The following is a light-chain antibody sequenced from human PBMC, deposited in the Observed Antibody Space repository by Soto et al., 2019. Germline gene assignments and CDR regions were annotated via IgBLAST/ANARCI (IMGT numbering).Light chain of an antibody. Sequence: QSALTQPRSVSGSPGQSVTISCTGTSSDVGDYNYVSWYQQHPGKAPKLLIYAVNMRPSGVPDRFSGSKSGNTASLTISGLQAEGEGDYSCCSYAGSYTWVFGGGTKLTVL. CDR1: SSDVGDYNY. CDR3: CSYAGSYTWV. CDR2: AVN. J-gene: IGLJ3*02. V-gene: IGLV2-11*01.